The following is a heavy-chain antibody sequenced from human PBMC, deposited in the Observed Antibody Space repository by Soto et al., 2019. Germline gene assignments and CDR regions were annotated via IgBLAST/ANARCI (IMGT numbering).Heavy chain of an antibody. CDR1: GGYISKCY. V-gene: IGHV4-59*01. J-gene: IGHJ4*02. CDR2: IYYSGST. Sequence: SETLAHTCTVSGGYISKCYCSWIRQRPGKGAEWIGYIYYSGSTNYNPSLKSRVTISVDTSKNQFSLKLSSVTAADTAVYYCARVLGDDLWTGYSDVHTALGVFDFWGRGTLVIVS. CDR3: ARVLGDDLWTGYSDVHTALGVFDF. D-gene: IGHD3-3*01.